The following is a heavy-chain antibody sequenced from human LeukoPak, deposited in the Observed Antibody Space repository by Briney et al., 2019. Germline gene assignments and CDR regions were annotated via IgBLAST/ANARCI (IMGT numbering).Heavy chain of an antibody. CDR1: GFTFSSYA. CDR3: AKSYNGYESKPDY. J-gene: IGHJ4*02. D-gene: IGHD5-12*01. CDR2: ISNSGGRT. V-gene: IGHV3-23*01. Sequence: GGSLRLSCAASGFTFSSYAMSWVRQTPGKGLEWVSSISNSGGRTFYTDSVKGRFTTSRDNSKITLYLQMNSLRAEDTAVYYCAKSYNGYESKPDYWGQGTLVTVSS.